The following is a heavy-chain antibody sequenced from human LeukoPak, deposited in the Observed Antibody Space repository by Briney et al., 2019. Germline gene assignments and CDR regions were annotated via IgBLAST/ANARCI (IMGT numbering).Heavy chain of an antibody. Sequence: ASVKVSCKASGYTFTGYYMHWVRQAPGQGLEWMGWINPNSGGTNYAQKFRGRVTMTRDTSISTAYMELSRLRSDDTAVYYCARGERWLQLRPFDYWGQGTLVTVSS. D-gene: IGHD5-24*01. CDR3: ARGERWLQLRPFDY. CDR1: GYTFTGYY. V-gene: IGHV1-2*02. J-gene: IGHJ4*02. CDR2: INPNSGGT.